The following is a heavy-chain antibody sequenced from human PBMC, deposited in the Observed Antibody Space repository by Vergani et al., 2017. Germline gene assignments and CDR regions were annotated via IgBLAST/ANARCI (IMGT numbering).Heavy chain of an antibody. CDR1: GYTFTGYY. V-gene: IGHV1-2*02. D-gene: IGHD3-22*01. CDR3: AAGYYYDSSGYLGS. J-gene: IGHJ5*02. Sequence: QVQLVPSGAEVKKPGASVKVSCKSSGYTFTGYYMHWVRQAPGQGLEWMGWINPNSGGTNYAQKCQGRVTITADKSTSTAYMELSSLRSEDTAVYYCAAGYYYDSSGYLGSWGQGTLVTVSS. CDR2: INPNSGGT.